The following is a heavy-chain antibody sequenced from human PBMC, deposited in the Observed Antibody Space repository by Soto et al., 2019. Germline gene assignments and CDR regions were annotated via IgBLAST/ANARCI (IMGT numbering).Heavy chain of an antibody. CDR1: GYTFTSYD. V-gene: IGHV1-3*01. Sequence: ASVKVSCKASGYTFTSYDMHWVRQAPGQRLEWMGWINAGNGNTKYSQKFQGRVTITRDTSTSTAYMELRSLRSDDTAVYYCARDSPPVDYWGQGTLVTVSS. CDR3: ARDSPPVDY. CDR2: INAGNGNT. J-gene: IGHJ4*02.